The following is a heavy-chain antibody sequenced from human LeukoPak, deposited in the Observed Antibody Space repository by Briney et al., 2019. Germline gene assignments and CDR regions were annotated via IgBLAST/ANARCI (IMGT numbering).Heavy chain of an antibody. CDR3: ARDQVTISSGTFDI. Sequence: ASVKVSCMASGYTFTSYGISWVRQAPGQGLEWMGWISAYNGNTNYAQKLQGRVTMTTDTSTTTAYMELRSLRSDDTAVYYCARDQVTISSGTFDIWGQGTMVTVSS. CDR1: GYTFTSYG. V-gene: IGHV1-18*01. J-gene: IGHJ3*02. D-gene: IGHD3-3*02. CDR2: ISAYNGNT.